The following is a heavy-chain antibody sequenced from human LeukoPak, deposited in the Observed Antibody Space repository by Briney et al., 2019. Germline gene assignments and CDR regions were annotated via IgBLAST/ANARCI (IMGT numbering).Heavy chain of an antibody. J-gene: IGHJ6*03. CDR1: GFIFSHHG. CDR3: AKGVQPRSYYYYYMDV. Sequence: GGSLRLSCATSGFIFSHHGMNWVRQAPGKGLEWVSGIRADAVTTYYADSVKGRFTISRDNSKNTLYLQMNSLRAEDTAVYYCAKGVQPRSYYYYYMDVWGKGTTVTVSS. CDR2: IRADAVTT. D-gene: IGHD4/OR15-4a*01. V-gene: IGHV3-23*01.